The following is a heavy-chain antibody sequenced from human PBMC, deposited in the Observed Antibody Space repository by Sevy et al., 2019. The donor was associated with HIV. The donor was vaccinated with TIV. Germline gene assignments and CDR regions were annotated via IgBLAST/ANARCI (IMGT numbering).Heavy chain of an antibody. CDR2: ISYDGSNK. V-gene: IGHV3-30-3*01. Sequence: GGSLRLSCAASGFTFSSYAMHWVRQAPGKGLEWVAVISYDGSNKYYADSVKGRFTISRDNSKNTLYLQMNSLRAEDTAVYYCARDRYYYDSSGYLLRYFDYWGQGTLVTVSS. CDR1: GFTFSSYA. J-gene: IGHJ4*02. D-gene: IGHD3-22*01. CDR3: ARDRYYYDSSGYLLRYFDY.